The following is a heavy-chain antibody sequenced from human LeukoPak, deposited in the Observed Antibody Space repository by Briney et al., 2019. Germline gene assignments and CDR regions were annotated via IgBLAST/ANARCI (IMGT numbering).Heavy chain of an antibody. V-gene: IGHV4-34*01. CDR3: ASSLTFSGYTTKPFDY. D-gene: IGHD3-22*01. J-gene: IGHJ4*02. Sequence: SETLSLTCAVYGGSFSGYYWSWIRQPPGKGLEWIGEINHSGSTNYNPSLKSRVTISVDTSKNRFSLKLSSVTAADTAVYYCASSLTFSGYTTKPFDYWGQGTLVTVSS. CDR2: INHSGST. CDR1: GGSFSGYY.